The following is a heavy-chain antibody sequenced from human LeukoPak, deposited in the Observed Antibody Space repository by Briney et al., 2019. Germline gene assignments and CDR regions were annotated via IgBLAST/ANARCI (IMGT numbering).Heavy chain of an antibody. CDR3: AKEMGGYSSGWALDY. Sequence: GGSLRLSCAASGCTFSTYGMHWVREAPGKGLEWVAFITYDGNSGYYAASLKGRFTISRDNSINTLYLQMNSLRAEDTAVYYCAKEMGGYSSGWALDYWGQGTLVTVSS. V-gene: IGHV3-30*02. CDR1: GCTFSTYG. CDR2: ITYDGNSG. D-gene: IGHD6-19*01. J-gene: IGHJ4*02.